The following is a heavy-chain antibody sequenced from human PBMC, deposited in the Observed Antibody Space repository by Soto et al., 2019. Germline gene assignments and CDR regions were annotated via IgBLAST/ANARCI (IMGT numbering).Heavy chain of an antibody. CDR2: IIPIFGTA. Sequence: SVKVSCKASGGTFSSYAISWVRQAPGQGLEWVGGIIPIFGTANYAQKFQGRVTITADESTSTAYMELSSLRSEDTAVYYCARGFSSGYSRHYYYYGMDVWGQGTTATVSS. CDR3: ARGFSSGYSRHYYYYGMDV. D-gene: IGHD3-22*01. J-gene: IGHJ6*02. V-gene: IGHV1-69*13. CDR1: GGTFSSYA.